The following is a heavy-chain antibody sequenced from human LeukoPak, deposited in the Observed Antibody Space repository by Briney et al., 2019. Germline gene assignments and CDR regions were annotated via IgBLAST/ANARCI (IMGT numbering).Heavy chain of an antibody. CDR3: ARYITIFGVVRPRYYYYMDV. CDR1: GFTFSSYW. J-gene: IGHJ6*03. V-gene: IGHV3-7*01. CDR2: IKQDGSEK. D-gene: IGHD3-3*01. Sequence: GGSLRLSCAASGFTFSSYWMSWVRQAPGKGLEWVANIKQDGSEKYYVDSVKGRFTISRDDAKNSLYLQMNSLRAEDTAVYYCARYITIFGVVRPRYYYYMDVWGKGTTVTVSS.